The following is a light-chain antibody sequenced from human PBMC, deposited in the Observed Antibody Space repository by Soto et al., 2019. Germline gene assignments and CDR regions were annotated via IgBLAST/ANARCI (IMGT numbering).Light chain of an antibody. J-gene: IGKJ4*01. CDR1: QSINNY. Sequence: ETVLTQSPATLSLSAGERATLSCRASQSINNYLAWFQQKPGQAPRLLIYDSSNRATGVPARFSGSGFGTDFTLTISSLEPEDSAVYYCQQRVHWPPLTFGGGTKVEI. V-gene: IGKV3-11*01. CDR3: QQRVHWPPLT. CDR2: DSS.